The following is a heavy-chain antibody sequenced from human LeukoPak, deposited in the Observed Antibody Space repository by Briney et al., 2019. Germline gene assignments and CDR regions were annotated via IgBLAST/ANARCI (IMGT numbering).Heavy chain of an antibody. V-gene: IGHV4-4*07. CDR3: VRDGYCSDGSCYPLGDY. Sequence: KPSETLSLTCTVSGDSISSYYWGWIRQPAGKGLEWIGRIFATGSTNYNPSLKSRVSMSVDTSKNQFSLKLTSVTAADTAVYYCVRDGYCSDGSCYPLGDYWGQGTLVTVSS. D-gene: IGHD2-15*01. CDR1: GDSISSYY. CDR2: IFATGST. J-gene: IGHJ4*02.